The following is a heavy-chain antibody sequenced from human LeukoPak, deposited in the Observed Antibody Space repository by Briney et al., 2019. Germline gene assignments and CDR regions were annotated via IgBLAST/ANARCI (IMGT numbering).Heavy chain of an antibody. Sequence: SQTLSLTCTVSGGSISSGDYYWSWIRQPPGKGLEWIGYTYYSGSTYYNPSLKSRVTISVDTSKNQFSLKLSSVTAADTAVYYCARATDYGDLFDYWGQGTLVTVSS. CDR2: TYYSGST. CDR1: GGSISSGDYY. D-gene: IGHD4-17*01. V-gene: IGHV4-30-4*01. J-gene: IGHJ4*02. CDR3: ARATDYGDLFDY.